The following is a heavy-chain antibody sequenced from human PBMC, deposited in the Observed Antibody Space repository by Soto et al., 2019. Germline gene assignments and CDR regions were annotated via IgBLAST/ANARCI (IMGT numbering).Heavy chain of an antibody. V-gene: IGHV3-30-3*01. Sequence: QVQLVESGGGVVQPGRSLRLSCAASGFTFSSYAMHWVRQAPGKGLEWVAVISYDGSNRYYADSVKGRFTISRDKSKNTLYLQMNSLRAEDTAVYYCARAGCDGGSCYTLVGLRYGMDVWGQGTTVTVSS. CDR1: GFTFSSYA. CDR2: ISYDGSNR. J-gene: IGHJ6*02. CDR3: ARAGCDGGSCYTLVGLRYGMDV. D-gene: IGHD2-15*01.